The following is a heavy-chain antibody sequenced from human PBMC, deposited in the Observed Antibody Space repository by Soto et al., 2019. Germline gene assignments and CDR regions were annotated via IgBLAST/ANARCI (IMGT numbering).Heavy chain of an antibody. Sequence: QVQLVESGGGLVEPGGSLRLSCAASGFSVGDNYMTWIRQAPGKGLEWLSYSSSSGGYTNYADSVKGRFTISRDNAKNSLYLQMDSLRAEDTAVYFCARSSGRMHVFTFDYGLDVWCQGTTVTVSS. CDR3: ARSSGRMHVFTFDYGLDV. CDR2: SSSSGGYT. D-gene: IGHD3-16*01. J-gene: IGHJ6*02. V-gene: IGHV3-11*06. CDR1: GFSVGDNY.